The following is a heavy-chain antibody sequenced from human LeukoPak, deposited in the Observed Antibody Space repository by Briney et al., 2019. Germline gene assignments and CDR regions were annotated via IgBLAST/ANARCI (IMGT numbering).Heavy chain of an antibody. CDR2: ISSSSSYI. CDR1: GFIFSRCA. J-gene: IGHJ4*02. CDR3: ARHSPHI. Sequence: PGGSLRLSCAASGFIFSRCAMSWVRQTPGKGLEWVSSISSSSSYIYYADSVKGRFTISRDNAKNSLYLQMNSLRAEDTAVYYCARHSPHIWGQGTLVTVSS. V-gene: IGHV3-21*01. D-gene: IGHD2-21*01.